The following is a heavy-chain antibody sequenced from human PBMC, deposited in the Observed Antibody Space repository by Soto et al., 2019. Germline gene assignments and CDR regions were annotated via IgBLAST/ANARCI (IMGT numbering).Heavy chain of an antibody. CDR3: ARWGSSGFAFDY. CDR2: ISFDGSDT. D-gene: IGHD6-6*01. V-gene: IGHV3-33*01. CDR1: GFSFRSYG. Sequence: QVQLVESGGGVVQPGRSLRLSCAASGFSFRSYGMHWVRQAPGKGLEWVAVISFDGSDTYCLDSVKGRFTISRDNSKNTLYLQMNSLRVEHSAVYYCARWGSSGFAFDYWGQGTLVTVSS. J-gene: IGHJ4*02.